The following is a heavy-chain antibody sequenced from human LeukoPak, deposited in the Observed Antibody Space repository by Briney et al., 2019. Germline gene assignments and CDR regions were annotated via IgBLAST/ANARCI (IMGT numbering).Heavy chain of an antibody. CDR1: GYTFTSYS. D-gene: IGHD3-10*01. V-gene: IGHV1-18*04. CDR3: ARDSVDGSGTYYNDSPDY. Sequence: ASVKVSCKASGYTFTSYSIHWVRQAPGQGLEWMGWISAYNGNTDYAQNLRGRLIMTTDTSTSTAYMELRSLRSDDTAVYYCARDSVDGSGTYYNDSPDYWGQGTLVTVSS. J-gene: IGHJ4*02. CDR2: ISAYNGNT.